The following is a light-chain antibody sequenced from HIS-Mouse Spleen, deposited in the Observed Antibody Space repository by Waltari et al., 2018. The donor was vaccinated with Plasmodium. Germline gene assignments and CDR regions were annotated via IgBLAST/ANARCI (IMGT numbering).Light chain of an antibody. J-gene: IGLJ3*02. CDR1: ALPKKY. V-gene: IGLV3-10*01. Sequence: SYELTQPPSVSVSPGQTARITCPGDALPKKYAYWYQQKSGQAPVLVTYEDSKRPSGIPERFSGSSSGTMATLTISGAQVEDEADYYCDSTDSSGNHRVFGGGTKLTVL. CDR3: DSTDSSGNHRV. CDR2: EDS.